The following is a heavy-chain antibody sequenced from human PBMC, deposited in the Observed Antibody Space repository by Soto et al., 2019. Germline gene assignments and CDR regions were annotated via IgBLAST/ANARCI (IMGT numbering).Heavy chain of an antibody. V-gene: IGHV5-10-1*01. Sequence: GEPQKISVKGSGYSFTSNWMSWVRKMTGKGLEWMGRIDPSDSYTNYSPSFQGHVTISADKSIRTAYLQWRSLKASDTAMYYCASHIEGSGSRYYYYGMDVWAQRTTVTVSS. CDR1: GYSFTSNW. CDR2: IDPSDSYT. CDR3: ASHIEGSGSRYYYYGMDV. D-gene: IGHD3-10*01. J-gene: IGHJ6*02.